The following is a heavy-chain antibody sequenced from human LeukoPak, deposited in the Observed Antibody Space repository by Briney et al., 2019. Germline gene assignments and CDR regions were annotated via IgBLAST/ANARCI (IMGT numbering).Heavy chain of an antibody. Sequence: SETLSLACTVSGGSISSHYWSWIRQPPGKGLEWIGYIYYSGSTNYNPSLKSRVTISVDTSKNQFSLKLSSVTAADTAVYYCARGAYDFWSGYYFDYWGQGTLVTVSS. V-gene: IGHV4-59*11. J-gene: IGHJ4*02. D-gene: IGHD3-3*01. CDR1: GGSISSHY. CDR2: IYYSGST. CDR3: ARGAYDFWSGYYFDY.